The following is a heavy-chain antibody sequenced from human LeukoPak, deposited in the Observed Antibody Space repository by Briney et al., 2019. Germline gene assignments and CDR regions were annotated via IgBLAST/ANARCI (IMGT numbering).Heavy chain of an antibody. V-gene: IGHV1-46*01. D-gene: IGHD3-22*01. CDR3: ARGTRITMIVYAFDI. J-gene: IGHJ3*02. CDR2: INPSGGST. Sequence: ASVKVSCKASGYTFTSYYVHWVRQAPGQGLEWMRIINPSGGSTSYAQKFQGRVTMTRDTSTSTVYMELGSLRSEDTAVYYCARGTRITMIVYAFDIWGQGTMVTVSS. CDR1: GYTFTSYY.